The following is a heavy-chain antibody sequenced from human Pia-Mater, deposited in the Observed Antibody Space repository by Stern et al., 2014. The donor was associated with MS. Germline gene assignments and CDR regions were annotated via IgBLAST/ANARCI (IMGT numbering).Heavy chain of an antibody. CDR2: IKGNRGQN. CDR3: DP. V-gene: IGHV1-18*01. J-gene: IGHJ5*02. CDR1: GYTFNQSG. Sequence: MQLVESGAVLQKPGASVKVSCKASGYTFNQSGIIWVRQAPGQGLEGVGGIKGNRGQNKFAKNFEGRVNRTTDTSTSTDYMELRSLRSDDTAVYWLDPWGQGTLVTVSS.